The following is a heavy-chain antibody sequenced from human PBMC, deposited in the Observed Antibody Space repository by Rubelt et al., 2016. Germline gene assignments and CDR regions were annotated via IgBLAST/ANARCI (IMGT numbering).Heavy chain of an antibody. Sequence: QLQLQESGPGLVKPSETLSLTCIVSGGSISRSRYYWGWIRQPPGNGLEWIGSIYSGGNTYYNPSLNSRITISVDSSKNQFSLKLSSRTAADTAVYYCAKSAEGSTWYDAWGPGTLVTVSS. CDR2: IYSGGNT. J-gene: IGHJ5*02. CDR1: GGSISRSRYY. V-gene: IGHV4-39*01. D-gene: IGHD6-13*01. CDR3: AKSAEGSTWYDA.